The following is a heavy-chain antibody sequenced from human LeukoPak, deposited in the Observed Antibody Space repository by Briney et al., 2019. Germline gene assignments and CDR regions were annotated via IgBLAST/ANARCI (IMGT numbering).Heavy chain of an antibody. V-gene: IGHV3-53*01. CDR1: GFTVSSNY. Sequence: GGSLRLSCAASGFTVSSNYMSWVRQAPGKGLEWVSVIYSGGSTYYDDSLKGRFIISSDNSKNTLNLQMNSLRAEDTAFYYCARAYYGYADSRDGDYGGQGTLVTVSS. D-gene: IGHD4-17*01. J-gene: IGHJ4*02. CDR2: IYSGGST. CDR3: ARAYYGYADSRDGDY.